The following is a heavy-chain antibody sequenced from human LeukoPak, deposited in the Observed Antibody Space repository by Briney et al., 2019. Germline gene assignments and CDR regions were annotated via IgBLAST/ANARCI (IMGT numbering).Heavy chain of an antibody. J-gene: IGHJ5*02. CDR2: ISYDGSKK. V-gene: IGHV3-30*02. CDR3: TKGLLS. CDR1: GFTFSISD. Sequence: GGSLRLSCAASGFTFSISDMHWVRQAPGKGLQWVAFISYDGSKKHCADSVRGRCTISRDNSKNTLSLQLNSLRADDTAVFYCTKGLLSWGQGTLLTVAA.